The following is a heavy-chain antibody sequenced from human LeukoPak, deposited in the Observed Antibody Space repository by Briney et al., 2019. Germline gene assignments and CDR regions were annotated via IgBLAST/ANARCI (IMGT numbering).Heavy chain of an antibody. D-gene: IGHD1-26*01. CDR1: GFTFSSYG. J-gene: IGHJ3*02. CDR3: ASDPPWENDAFES. Sequence: GGSLRLSCAASGFTFSSYGMHWVRQAPGKGLEWVAVISYDGSNKYYADSVKGRFTISRDNAKNSLYLQMNSLRVEDTAVYYCASDPPWENDAFESWGQGTMVTVSS. V-gene: IGHV3-30*03. CDR2: ISYDGSNK.